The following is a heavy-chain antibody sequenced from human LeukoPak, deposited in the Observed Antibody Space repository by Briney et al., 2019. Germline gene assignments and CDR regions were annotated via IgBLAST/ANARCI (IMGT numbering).Heavy chain of an antibody. D-gene: IGHD4-11*01. V-gene: IGHV3-7*01. CDR3: ARDYGNYPYPEVTLDL. CDR1: GFSLSGYW. Sequence: PGGSLRLSCAASGFSLSGYWMTWVRQAPGKGLEWVANINRDGSQKNHVDSVQGRFTISRDNAKNSLYLQMNSLTAEDTAVYYCARDYGNYPYPEVTLDLWGQGTLVTVSS. J-gene: IGHJ5*02. CDR2: INRDGSQK.